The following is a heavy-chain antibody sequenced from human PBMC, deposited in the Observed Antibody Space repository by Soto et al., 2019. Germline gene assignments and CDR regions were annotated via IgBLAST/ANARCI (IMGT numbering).Heavy chain of an antibody. CDR1: GGTFSSYA. Sequence: QVQLVQSGAEVKKPGSSVKVSCKASGGTFSSYAISWVRQAPGQGLEWMGGIIPIFGTGNYAQKFQGRVTITADKSTSTAYMELSSLRSEDTAVYYCARAKPSSIAARPSYYYYGMDVWGQGTTVTVSS. D-gene: IGHD6-6*01. J-gene: IGHJ6*02. V-gene: IGHV1-69*06. CDR2: IIPIFGTG. CDR3: ARAKPSSIAARPSYYYYGMDV.